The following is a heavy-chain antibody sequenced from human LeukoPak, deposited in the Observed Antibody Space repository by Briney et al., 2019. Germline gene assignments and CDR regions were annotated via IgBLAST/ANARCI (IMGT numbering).Heavy chain of an antibody. V-gene: IGHV3-33*06. Sequence: PGGSLRLSCAAPGFTFSSYAVHWVRQAPGKGLEWVAITWYDGSKKYYADSVKGRFTISRDNSKNTLYLQMNSLRAEDTAMYYCAKDGDCSSSSCLDYWGQGTLVIVSS. CDR2: TWYDGSKK. CDR1: GFTFSSYA. D-gene: IGHD2-2*01. J-gene: IGHJ4*02. CDR3: AKDGDCSSSSCLDY.